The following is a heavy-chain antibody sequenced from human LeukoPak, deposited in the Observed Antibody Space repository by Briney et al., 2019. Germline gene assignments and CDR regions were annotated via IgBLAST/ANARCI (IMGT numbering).Heavy chain of an antibody. CDR1: GGTFSSYA. CDR2: IIPIFGTA. V-gene: IGHV1-69*06. J-gene: IGHJ6*03. CDR3: AREHSGYDFPGRDYYYMDV. D-gene: IGHD5-12*01. Sequence: ASVKVSCKASGGTFSSYAISWVRQAPGQGLEWMGGIIPIFGTANYAQKFQGRVTITADKSTSTAYMELSSLRSEDTAVYYCAREHSGYDFPGRDYYYMDVWGKGTTVTVSS.